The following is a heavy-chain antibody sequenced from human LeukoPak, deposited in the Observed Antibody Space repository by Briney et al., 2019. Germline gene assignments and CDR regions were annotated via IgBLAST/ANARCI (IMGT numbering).Heavy chain of an antibody. Sequence: WASVKVSCKASGYTFTSYYMHWVRQAPGQGLEWMGIINPSGGSTSYAQKFQGRVTMTRDTSTSTVYMELSSLRSEDTAVYYCAIVIGPGGVHHAFDIWGQGTMVAVSS. CDR1: GYTFTSYY. J-gene: IGHJ3*02. CDR3: AIVIGPGGVHHAFDI. V-gene: IGHV1-46*01. D-gene: IGHD4-23*01. CDR2: INPSGGST.